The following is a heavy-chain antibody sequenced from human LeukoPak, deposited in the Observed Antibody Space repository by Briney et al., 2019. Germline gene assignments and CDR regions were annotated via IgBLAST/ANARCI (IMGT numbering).Heavy chain of an antibody. CDR3: AREKQKYSSRWYRLDY. Sequence: GGSLRLSCAASGFTFSTYGLHWVRQAPGKGLEWVALIWYDGSNKYYADSVKGRFTISRDNSKNTLYLQMNSLRAEDTAVYYCAREKQKYSSRWYRLDYWGQGTLVTVSS. J-gene: IGHJ4*02. V-gene: IGHV3-33*01. D-gene: IGHD6-19*01. CDR2: IWYDGSNK. CDR1: GFTFSTYG.